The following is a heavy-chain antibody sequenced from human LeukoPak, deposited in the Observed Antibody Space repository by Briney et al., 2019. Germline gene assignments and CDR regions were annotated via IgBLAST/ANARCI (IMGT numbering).Heavy chain of an antibody. Sequence: GGSLRLSCAASGFSFRSYAMSWVRQAPGKGLEWVSAISGSGTNTYYADSVKGRFTISRDNSMDTLYLHMNSLGAEDTAVYYCARDLSSRGYTYGTPAFTFDIWGQGTMVTVSS. CDR1: GFSFRSYA. V-gene: IGHV3-23*01. J-gene: IGHJ3*02. CDR3: ARDLSSRGYTYGTPAFTFDI. D-gene: IGHD5-18*01. CDR2: ISGSGTNT.